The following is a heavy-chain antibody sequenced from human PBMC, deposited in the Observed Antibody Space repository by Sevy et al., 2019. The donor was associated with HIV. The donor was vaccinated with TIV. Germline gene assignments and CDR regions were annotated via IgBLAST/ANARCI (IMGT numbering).Heavy chain of an antibody. D-gene: IGHD6-13*01. CDR1: GGSISSSSYY. V-gene: IGHV4-39*01. J-gene: IGHJ4*02. CDR3: ARLDIPGIVAAGDY. CDR2: IYYSGST. Sequence: WETLSLTCTVSGGSISSSSYYWGWIRQPPEKGLEWIGSIYYSGSTYYNPSLKSRVTISVDTSKNQFSLKLSSLTAADTAVYYCARLDIPGIVAAGDYWGQGTLVTVSS.